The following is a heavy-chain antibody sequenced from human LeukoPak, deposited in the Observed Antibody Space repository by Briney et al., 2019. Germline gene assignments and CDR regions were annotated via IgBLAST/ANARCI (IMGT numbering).Heavy chain of an antibody. Sequence: GGSLRLSCAASGFSVSNTYMGWVRQAPGKGLESVSLISSGGGTYYADSVKGRFTISRDNSKNALYLQMNRLRGEDTAVYYCARGGLLSGGSPSPPFDGWGQGTLVTVSS. CDR1: GFSVSNTY. D-gene: IGHD2/OR15-2a*01. CDR3: ARGGLLSGGSPSPPFDG. V-gene: IGHV3-53*01. CDR2: ISSGGGT. J-gene: IGHJ4*02.